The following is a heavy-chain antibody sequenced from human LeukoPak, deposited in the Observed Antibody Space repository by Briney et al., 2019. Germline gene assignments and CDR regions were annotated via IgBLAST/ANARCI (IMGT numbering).Heavy chain of an antibody. J-gene: IGHJ4*02. D-gene: IGHD3-10*01. V-gene: IGHV1-2*02. Sequence: ASVKVSCKASGYTFTGYYIHWVRQAPGQGLEWMGWINPNSGGTNYAQKFQGRVTMTRDTSSSTAYMDLSRLRSDDTAVYYCATGHYISGNDYWGQGTLVTVSS. CDR3: ATGHYISGNDY. CDR1: GYTFTGYY. CDR2: INPNSGGT.